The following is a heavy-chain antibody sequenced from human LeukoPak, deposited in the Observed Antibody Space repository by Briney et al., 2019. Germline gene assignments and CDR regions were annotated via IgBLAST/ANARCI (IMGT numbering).Heavy chain of an antibody. J-gene: IGHJ6*02. CDR2: ISDSGDST. Sequence: GGSLRLSCAASGFTFSNYGMSWVRQAPGKGLEWVSAISDSGDSTYYADSVKGRFTISRDNSKNTLYLQMNSLRADDTAVYYCAKVSIVVVPAAYYYYGMDVWGQGTTVTVSS. V-gene: IGHV3-23*01. CDR3: AKVSIVVVPAAYYYYGMDV. D-gene: IGHD2-2*01. CDR1: GFTFSNYG.